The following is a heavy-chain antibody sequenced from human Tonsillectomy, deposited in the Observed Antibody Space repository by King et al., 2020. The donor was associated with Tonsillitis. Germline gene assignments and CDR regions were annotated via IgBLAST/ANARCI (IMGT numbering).Heavy chain of an antibody. CDR1: GFTFSNYW. V-gene: IGHV3-74*01. D-gene: IGHD6-6*01. CDR3: AREFLLYGTSSIDFYMDV. J-gene: IGHJ6*03. CDR2: ITTDGSST. Sequence: EVQLVESGGGLVQPGGSLRLSCAASGFTFSNYWMHWVRQTPGKGGLVWVSRITTDGSSTGYADSVKGRFTISRDNAKNTLYLQMNSLRAEDTAVYYCAREFLLYGTSSIDFYMDVWGKGTTVTVSS.